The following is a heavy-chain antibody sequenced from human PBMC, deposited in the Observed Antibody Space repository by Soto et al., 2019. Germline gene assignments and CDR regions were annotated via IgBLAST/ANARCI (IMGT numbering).Heavy chain of an antibody. D-gene: IGHD1-26*01. J-gene: IGHJ4*02. Sequence: GGSLRLSCAASGFTFSSYAMSWVRQAPGKGLEWVSTISGSGGSTHYADSVKGRFTISRDNSKNTLYLQMITLRAEDTAVYYCAKGQYSGSPGEPDFWGQGTQVTVSS. CDR1: GFTFSSYA. CDR3: AKGQYSGSPGEPDF. V-gene: IGHV3-23*01. CDR2: ISGSGGST.